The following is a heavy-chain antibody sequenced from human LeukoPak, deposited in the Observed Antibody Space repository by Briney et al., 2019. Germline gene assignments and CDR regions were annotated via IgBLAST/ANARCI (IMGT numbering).Heavy chain of an antibody. CDR1: GYTFTNFG. CDR2: ISAYYGKT. CDR3: ARDGTSRGYFDY. V-gene: IGHV1-18*01. Sequence: ASVKVSCKTSGYTFTNFGVSWVGQAPGQGLEWTGWISAYYGKTNYAHKFRGRVTMTPDTSTSTAYMELRSLTSDGTAVYYCARDGTSRGYFDYWGQGTLVTVSS. D-gene: IGHD3-10*01. J-gene: IGHJ4*02.